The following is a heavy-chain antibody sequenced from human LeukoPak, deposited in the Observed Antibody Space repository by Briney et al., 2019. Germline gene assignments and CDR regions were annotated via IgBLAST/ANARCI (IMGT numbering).Heavy chain of an antibody. CDR2: IYYSGST. CDR1: GGSISSYY. V-gene: IGHV4-59*01. J-gene: IGHJ1*01. D-gene: IGHD5-24*01. CDR3: ARTGYNYAEYLQH. Sequence: SETLSLTCTVSGGSISSYYWSWIRQPPGKGLEWIGYIYYSGSTNYNPSLKSRVTISVDTSKNQFSLKLSSVTAADTAVYYCARTGYNYAEYLQHWGQGTLVTVSS.